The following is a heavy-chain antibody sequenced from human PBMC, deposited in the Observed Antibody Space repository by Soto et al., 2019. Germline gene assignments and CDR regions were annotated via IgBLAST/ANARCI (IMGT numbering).Heavy chain of an antibody. CDR1: GYTFTNYG. CDR2: IIPILGIA. D-gene: IGHD3-16*01. J-gene: IGHJ4*02. Sequence: ASVKVSCKASGYTFTNYGISWVRQAPGQGLEWMGRIIPILGIANYAQKFQGRVTITADKSTSTAYMELSSLRSEDTAVYYCARRGELHKDYWGQGTLVTVSS. CDR3: ARRGELHKDY. V-gene: IGHV1-69*04.